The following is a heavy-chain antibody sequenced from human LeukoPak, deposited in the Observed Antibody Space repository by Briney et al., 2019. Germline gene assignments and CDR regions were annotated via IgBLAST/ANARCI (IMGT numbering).Heavy chain of an antibody. Sequence: GGSLRLSCAASGFTFSSYSMNWVRQAPGKGLEWVSSISSSSSYIYYADSVKGRFTISRDNAKNSLYLQMNSLRAEDTAVYYCARAQPLTIRSLDCWGQGTLVTVSS. CDR3: ARAQPLTIRSLDC. J-gene: IGHJ4*02. CDR2: ISSSSSYI. D-gene: IGHD3-3*01. CDR1: GFTFSSYS. V-gene: IGHV3-21*01.